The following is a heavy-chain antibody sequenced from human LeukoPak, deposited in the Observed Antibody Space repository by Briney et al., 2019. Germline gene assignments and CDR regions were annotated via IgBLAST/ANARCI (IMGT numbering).Heavy chain of an antibody. V-gene: IGHV3-74*01. CDR3: ARAGGVSSPRTWFDP. CDR2: INSDGSST. J-gene: IGHJ5*02. D-gene: IGHD3-16*01. CDR1: GFTFSSYW. Sequence: GGSLRLSCAASGFTFSSYWMHWVRQAPGKGLVWVSRINSDGSSTNYADSVKGRFTISRDNAKNTLYLQMNSLRAEDTAVYYCARAGGVSSPRTWFDPWGQGTLVTVSS.